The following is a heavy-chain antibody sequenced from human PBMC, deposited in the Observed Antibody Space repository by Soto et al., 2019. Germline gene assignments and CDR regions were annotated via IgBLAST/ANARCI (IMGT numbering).Heavy chain of an antibody. Sequence: QVPLVESGGGVVQPGRSLRLSCAASGFTFSNYAMHWVRQAPGKGLEWVAVDASKAYYAESVKGRFTISRDNSKDTRCLQMNSLRGEDTAVYYCARTGSYGDYWGQGTLVTISS. V-gene: IGHV3-33*01. J-gene: IGHJ4*02. CDR2: DASKA. CDR1: GFTFSNYA. D-gene: IGHD1-26*01. CDR3: ARTGSYGDY.